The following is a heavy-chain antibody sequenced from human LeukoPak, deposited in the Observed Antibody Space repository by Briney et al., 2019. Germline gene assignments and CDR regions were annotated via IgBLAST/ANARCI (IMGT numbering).Heavy chain of an antibody. V-gene: IGHV1-8*01. CDR3: ARGLKMGATVYYYYGMDV. CDR2: MNPNSGNT. Sequence: GASVKVSCKASGYTFTSYDINWVRQATGQGLEWMGWMNPNSGNTGYAQKFQGRVTMTRNTSISTAYMELSSLRSEDTAVYYCARGLKMGATVYYYYGMDVWGQGTTVTLSS. J-gene: IGHJ6*02. CDR1: GYTFTSYD. D-gene: IGHD1-26*01.